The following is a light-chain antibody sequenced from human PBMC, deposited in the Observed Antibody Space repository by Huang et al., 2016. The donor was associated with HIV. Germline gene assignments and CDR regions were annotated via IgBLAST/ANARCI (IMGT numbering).Light chain of an antibody. CDR3: MQGTHWPQT. J-gene: IGKJ1*01. CDR1: HSLLHSDGNTY. CDR2: EVC. Sequence: DVVLTQSPLSLPVTLGQPASISCKSSHSLLHSDGNTYLNWCLQRPGQSPRRLIYEVCNRDFGVPARFSGSGSGADFTRTISRVEADDIGVYYCMQGTHWPQTCGQGTKVEVK. V-gene: IGKV2-30*02.